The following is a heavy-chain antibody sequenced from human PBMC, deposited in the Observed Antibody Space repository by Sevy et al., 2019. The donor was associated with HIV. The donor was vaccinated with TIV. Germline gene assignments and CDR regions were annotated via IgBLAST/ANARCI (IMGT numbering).Heavy chain of an antibody. CDR3: ARDGGSAYYYDSSGLGFDY. D-gene: IGHD3-22*01. V-gene: IGHV1-18*01. CDR1: GYTFTSYG. CDR2: ISAYNGNR. J-gene: IGHJ4*02. Sequence: ASVKVSCKASGYTFTSYGISWVRQAPGQGLEWMGWISAYNGNRNYAQKLQGRVTMTTDTSTSTAYMELRSLRSDDTAVYYCARDGGSAYYYDSSGLGFDYWGQGTLVTVSS.